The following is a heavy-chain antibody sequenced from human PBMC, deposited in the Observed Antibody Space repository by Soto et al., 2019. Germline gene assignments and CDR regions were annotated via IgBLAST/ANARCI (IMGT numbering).Heavy chain of an antibody. V-gene: IGHV4-30-2*01. CDR1: GGSISSGGYS. J-gene: IGHJ6*02. D-gene: IGHD2-2*01. CDR2: IYHSGST. Sequence: QLQLQESGSGLVKPSQTLSLTCAVSGGSISSGGYSWSWIRQPPGKGLEWIGYIYHSGSTYYNPSLKSRVTISVDRSKNQFSLKLSSVTAADTAVYYCARVPCSSTSCFLRMDVWCQGPTVTVSS. CDR3: ARVPCSSTSCFLRMDV.